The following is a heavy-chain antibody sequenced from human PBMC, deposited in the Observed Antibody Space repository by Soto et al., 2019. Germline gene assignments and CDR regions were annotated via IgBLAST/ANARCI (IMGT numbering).Heavy chain of an antibody. Sequence: EVQLVESGGGLVQPGGSLRLSCAASGLTFTNYWMHWVRQAPGKGLVWVSRINNDESSTTYADSVKGRFTISRDNXXXXXYXQXXXXXXXXXXXXXCARGGYSYAGVGFDYWGQGTLVTVSS. CDR1: GLTFTNYW. D-gene: IGHD5-18*01. CDR3: ARGGYSYAGVGFDY. V-gene: IGHV3-74*01. J-gene: IGHJ4*02. CDR2: INNDESST.